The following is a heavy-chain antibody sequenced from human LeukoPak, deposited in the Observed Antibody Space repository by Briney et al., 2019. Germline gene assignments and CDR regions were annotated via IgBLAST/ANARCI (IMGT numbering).Heavy chain of an antibody. Sequence: SVKVSCRASGGTFSSYAISWVRQAPGQGLEWMGRIIPIFGTANYAQKFQGRVTITTDESTSTAYMELSSLRSEDTAVYYCARDPLVESDYEGYFDYWGQGTLVTVSS. V-gene: IGHV1-69*05. CDR3: ARDPLVESDYEGYFDY. CDR1: GGTFSSYA. CDR2: IIPIFGTA. J-gene: IGHJ4*02. D-gene: IGHD5-12*01.